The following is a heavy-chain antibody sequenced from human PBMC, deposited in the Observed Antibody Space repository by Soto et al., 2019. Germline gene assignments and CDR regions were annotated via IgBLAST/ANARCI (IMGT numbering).Heavy chain of an antibody. CDR3: VRHTCPACYSLGC. CDR1: GFTFSDYS. Sequence: PGGSLRLSCAASGFTFSDYSMNWVRQAPGKGLEWVSSINYNSGAIFYGDSVKGRFLISRDNTENSLYLQMNSLRAEDTAVYFCVRHTCPACYSLGCWGLGTLVTVSS. D-gene: IGHD2-21*02. J-gene: IGHJ4*02. CDR2: INYNSGAI. V-gene: IGHV3-21*01.